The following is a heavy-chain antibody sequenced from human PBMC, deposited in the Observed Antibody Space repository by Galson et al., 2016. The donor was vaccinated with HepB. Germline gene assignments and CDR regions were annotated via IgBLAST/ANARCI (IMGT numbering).Heavy chain of an antibody. CDR2: ISYDGSNK. Sequence: SLRLSCAASGFMFSSHGMHWVRQAPGKGLEWVAVISYDGSNKYYADSVKGRFTISRDNMKNTVYLQMNSLRAEDTAVYYCAKEFLDRSYYHYYYGMDVWGQGTTVTVSS. CDR1: GFMFSSHG. J-gene: IGHJ6*02. CDR3: AKEFLDRSYYHYYYGMDV. V-gene: IGHV3-30*18. D-gene: IGHD1-26*01.